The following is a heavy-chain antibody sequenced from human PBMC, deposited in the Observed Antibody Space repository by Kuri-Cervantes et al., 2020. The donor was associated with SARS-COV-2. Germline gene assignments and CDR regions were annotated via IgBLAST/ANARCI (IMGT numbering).Heavy chain of an antibody. V-gene: IGHV5-51*01. Sequence: GGSLRLSCKGSGYSLTSYWIGWVRQMPGKGLEWMGIIYPGDSDTRYSPSFQGQVTISADKSISTAYLQWSSLKASDTAMYYCARQSRGATATVTTDYYYYGMDVWGQGTTVTVSS. D-gene: IGHD4-17*01. CDR3: ARQSRGATATVTTDYYYYGMDV. J-gene: IGHJ6*02. CDR1: GYSLTSYW. CDR2: IYPGDSDT.